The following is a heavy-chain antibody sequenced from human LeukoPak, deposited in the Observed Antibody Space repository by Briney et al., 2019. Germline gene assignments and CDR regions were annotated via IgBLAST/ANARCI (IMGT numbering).Heavy chain of an antibody. Sequence: SQTLSLTCAISGDSVSSNSAAWNWIRQSPSRGLEWLGRTYYRSKWYNDYAVSVKSRITINPDTSKNQFSLQLNSVTPEDTAVYYCARVPKPIAAATESYYYYYGMDVWGQGTTVTVSS. CDR1: GDSVSSNSAA. CDR2: TYYRSKWYN. D-gene: IGHD6-13*01. CDR3: ARVPKPIAAATESYYYYYGMDV. V-gene: IGHV6-1*01. J-gene: IGHJ6*02.